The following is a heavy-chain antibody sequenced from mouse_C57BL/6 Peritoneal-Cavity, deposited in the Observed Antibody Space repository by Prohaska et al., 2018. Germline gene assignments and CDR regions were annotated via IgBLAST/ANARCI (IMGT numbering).Heavy chain of an antibody. V-gene: IGHV1-61*01. Sequence: PGQGLEWIGNMYTSDSETHYNQKFKDKATLTVDKSSSTAYMQLSSLTSEDSAVYYCAMLWSLYFDVWGTGTTVTVSS. CDR3: AMLWSLYFDV. J-gene: IGHJ1*03. CDR2: MYTSDSET. D-gene: IGHD1-1*02.